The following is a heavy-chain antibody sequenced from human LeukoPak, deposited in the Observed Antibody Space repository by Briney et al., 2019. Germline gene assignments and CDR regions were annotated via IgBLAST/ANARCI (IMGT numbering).Heavy chain of an antibody. CDR1: GGTFSSYA. CDR2: IIPIFGTA. Sequence: SVKVSCKASGGTFSSYAISWVRQAPGQGLEWMGGIIPIFGTANYAQKFRGRVTITADKSTSTAYMELSSLRSEDTAVYYCAKENYDILTGNAFDIWGQGTMVTVSS. J-gene: IGHJ3*02. CDR3: AKENYDILTGNAFDI. V-gene: IGHV1-69*06. D-gene: IGHD3-9*01.